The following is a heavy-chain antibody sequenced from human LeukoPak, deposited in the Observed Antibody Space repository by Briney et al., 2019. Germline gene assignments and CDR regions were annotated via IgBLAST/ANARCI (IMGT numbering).Heavy chain of an antibody. V-gene: IGHV3-74*01. J-gene: IGHJ4*02. CDR1: GFTFSRYW. Sequence: GGSLRLSCAASGFTFSRYWMHWVRQAPGKGLMWVSRISHDGSTKFYADSVKGRFTISRDNSKNTLYLQMNSLGADDTAVYYCSTVLSTNRYIQCDYWGQGTLVTVSS. CDR2: ISHDGSTK. D-gene: IGHD1-14*01. CDR3: STVLSTNRYIQCDY.